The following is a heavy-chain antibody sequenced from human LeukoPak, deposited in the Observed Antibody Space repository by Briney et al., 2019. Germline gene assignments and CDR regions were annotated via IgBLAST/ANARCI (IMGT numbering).Heavy chain of an antibody. D-gene: IGHD3-3*01. Sequence: SETLSLTCAVYGGSFSGYYWSWIRQPPGKGLEWIGEINHSGSTNYNLSLKSRVTISVDTSKSQFSLKLSSVTAADTAVYYCASYDFWSGYYSWGQGTLVTVSS. CDR1: GGSFSGYY. CDR2: INHSGST. J-gene: IGHJ5*02. CDR3: ASYDFWSGYYS. V-gene: IGHV4-34*01.